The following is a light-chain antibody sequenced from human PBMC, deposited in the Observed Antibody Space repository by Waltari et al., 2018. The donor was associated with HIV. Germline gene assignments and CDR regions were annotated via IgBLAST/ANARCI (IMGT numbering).Light chain of an antibody. J-gene: IGLJ2*01. CDR2: EVS. V-gene: IGLV2-14*01. Sequence: QSALTQPASVSGSPGQSITISCTGTRSDVGGYNYVSWYQQHPGKAPKHMIHEVSTRPSGVSNCSAGSKFGTTAYLTVAGVQAEDESEYYCRPYTHSSTLGVFGGGTKLTVL. CDR1: RSDVGGYNY. CDR3: RPYTHSSTLGV.